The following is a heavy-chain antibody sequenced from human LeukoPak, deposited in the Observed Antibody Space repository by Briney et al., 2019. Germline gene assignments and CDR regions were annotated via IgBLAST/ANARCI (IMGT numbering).Heavy chain of an antibody. Sequence: GGSLRLSCAASGFTFSSYGMHWVRQAPGKGLAWVAVIWYDGSNNYYADSVKGRLTISRDNSKNTLYLQMNSLRAEDTAVYYCAKDRAGNYVAYYYYYYYMDVWGKGTTVTVSS. D-gene: IGHD1-7*01. V-gene: IGHV3-33*06. CDR1: GFTFSSYG. CDR2: IWYDGSNN. J-gene: IGHJ6*03. CDR3: AKDRAGNYVAYYYYYYYMDV.